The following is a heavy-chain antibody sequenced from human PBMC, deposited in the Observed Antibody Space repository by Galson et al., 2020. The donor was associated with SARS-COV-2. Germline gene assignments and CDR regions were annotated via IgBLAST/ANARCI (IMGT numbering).Heavy chain of an antibody. CDR2: IYFTGST. J-gene: IGHJ4*02. Sequence: ASETLSLTCTVSGASINNAGNYWSWIRQRPGKGLEWIGYIYFTGSTYYNPSLESRVNISIDTSKNQFSLRLNSVTAADTAVYYCARGDCGGDCFWEATYFDYWGQGTVVTVSS. CDR3: ARGDCGGDCFWEATYFDY. V-gene: IGHV4-31*03. CDR1: GASINNAGNY. D-gene: IGHD2-21*02.